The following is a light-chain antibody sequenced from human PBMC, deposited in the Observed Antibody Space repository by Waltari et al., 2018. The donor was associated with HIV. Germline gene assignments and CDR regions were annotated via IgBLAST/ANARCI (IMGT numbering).Light chain of an antibody. J-gene: IGLJ3*02. CDR3: ATWDDSLNGWV. CDR2: SNN. V-gene: IGLV1-44*01. Sequence: QSELTQPPSASGTPGQRVTISCSGSSSNIGSNTVSWYHQVPGTAPKVLIYSNNDRPSGVPDRFSGSKSGTSASLAISGLQSEDEADYYCATWDDSLNGWVFGGGTKVTVL. CDR1: SSNIGSNT.